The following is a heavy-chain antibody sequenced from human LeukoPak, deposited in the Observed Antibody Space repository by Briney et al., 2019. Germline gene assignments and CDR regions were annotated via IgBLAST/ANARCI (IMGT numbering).Heavy chain of an antibody. J-gene: IGHJ5*02. V-gene: IGHV3-30*02. CDR2: VRDNGSNK. CDR1: GFTFSSYG. D-gene: IGHD3-16*01. Sequence: PGGSLRLSCAASGFTFSSYGMHWVRQAPGKGLEWVAFVRDNGSNKYYADSVKGRFTISRDNSKNTLYLQMNSLRAEDTAVYYCAKLGGGNWFDPWGKGTLVTVSS. CDR3: AKLGGGNWFDP.